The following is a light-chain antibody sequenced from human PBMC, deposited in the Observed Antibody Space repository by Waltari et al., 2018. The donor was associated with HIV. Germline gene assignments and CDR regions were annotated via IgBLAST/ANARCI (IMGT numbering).Light chain of an antibody. Sequence: SYELTQPPSVSVSPGQTASIPCSGNKLGGKYASWYQQNPGQSPVLVIYQDNKRPSGIPERFSGSNSGNTATLTISGTQTMDEADYYCQAWDSATGVFGGGTNLTVL. CDR3: QAWDSATGV. CDR2: QDN. J-gene: IGLJ2*01. CDR1: KLGGKY. V-gene: IGLV3-1*01.